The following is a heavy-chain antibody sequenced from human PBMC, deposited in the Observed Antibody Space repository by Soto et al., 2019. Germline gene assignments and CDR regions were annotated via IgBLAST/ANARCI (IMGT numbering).Heavy chain of an antibody. CDR3: ARWAHTYGYVFDY. CDR2: IIPIFGTA. V-gene: IGHV1-69*13. D-gene: IGHD5-18*01. Sequence: ASVKVSCKASGGTFSSYAISWVRQAPGQGLEWMGGIIPIFGTANYAQKFQGRVTITADESASTAYMELNSLRSEDTAVYYCARWAHTYGYVFDYWGQGTLVTVSS. J-gene: IGHJ4*02. CDR1: GGTFSSYA.